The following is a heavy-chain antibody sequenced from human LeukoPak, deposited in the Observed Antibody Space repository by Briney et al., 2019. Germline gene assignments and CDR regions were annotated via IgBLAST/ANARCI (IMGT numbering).Heavy chain of an antibody. Sequence: SETLSLTCAVYGGSFSGYYWSWIRQPPGKGLEWIGEINHSGSTNYNPSLKSRVTISVDTSKNQFSLKLSSVTAADTAVYYCARGWRGSSGPFDYWGQGTLVTVSS. CDR2: INHSGST. CDR1: GGSFSGYY. CDR3: ARGWRGSSGPFDY. J-gene: IGHJ4*02. D-gene: IGHD6-19*01. V-gene: IGHV4-34*01.